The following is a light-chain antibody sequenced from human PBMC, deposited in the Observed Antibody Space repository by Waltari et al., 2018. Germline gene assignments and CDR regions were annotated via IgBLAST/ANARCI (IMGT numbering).Light chain of an antibody. Sequence: DIVMTQSTDSLAVSLGERGPINCNSSPRVLYSSNNKNYLAWYQQKPGQPPKLLIYWASTRESGVPDRFSGSGSGTDFTLTISSLQAEDVAVYYCHQHYSTLTWTFGQGTKVEIK. CDR1: PRVLYSSNNKNY. CDR2: WAS. CDR3: HQHYSTLTWT. V-gene: IGKV4-1*01. J-gene: IGKJ1*01.